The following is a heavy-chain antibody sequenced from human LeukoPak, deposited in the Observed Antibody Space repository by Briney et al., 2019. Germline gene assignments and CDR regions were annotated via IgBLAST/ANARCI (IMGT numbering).Heavy chain of an antibody. V-gene: IGHV5-51*01. Sequence: GESLKISCKGSGYRFTNYWIGWVRQLPGKGLEWMGIINPGDSDTRYSPSFQGQVTISAGKSITTAYLQWSSLKASDTAMYYCARQIPYDDYHYMDVWGRGTTVTVS. D-gene: IGHD2-21*01. CDR3: ARQIPYDDYHYMDV. CDR2: INPGDSDT. J-gene: IGHJ6*03. CDR1: GYRFTNYW.